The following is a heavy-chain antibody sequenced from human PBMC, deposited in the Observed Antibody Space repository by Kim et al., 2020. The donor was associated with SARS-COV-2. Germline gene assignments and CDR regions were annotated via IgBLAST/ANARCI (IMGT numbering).Heavy chain of an antibody. Sequence: TPSLRSRVTISVDTSKNQFSRRLSSVTAADTAVYYCARARIYSSSPYFDYWGQGTLVTVSS. D-gene: IGHD6-13*01. V-gene: IGHV4-59*12. CDR3: ARARIYSSSPYFDY. J-gene: IGHJ4*02.